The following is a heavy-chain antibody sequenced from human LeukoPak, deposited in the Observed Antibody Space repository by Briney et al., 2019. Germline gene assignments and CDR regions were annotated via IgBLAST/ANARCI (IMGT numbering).Heavy chain of an antibody. CDR1: GGSFSGYY. Sequence: PSETLSLTCAVYGGSFSGYYWSWIRQPPGKGLEWIGYIYYSGSTNYNPSLKSRVTISVDTSKNQFSLKLSSVTAADTAVYYCARNYYGSGSYYKAPVWFDPWGQGTLVTVSS. D-gene: IGHD3-10*01. CDR2: IYYSGST. CDR3: ARNYYGSGSYYKAPVWFDP. J-gene: IGHJ5*02. V-gene: IGHV4-59*01.